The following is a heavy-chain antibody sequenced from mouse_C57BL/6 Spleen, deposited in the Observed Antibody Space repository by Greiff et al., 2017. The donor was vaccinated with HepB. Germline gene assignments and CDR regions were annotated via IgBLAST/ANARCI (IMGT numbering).Heavy chain of an antibody. D-gene: IGHD2-1*01. CDR2: IDPSDSYT. CDR3: ARRGCNACFAY. J-gene: IGHJ3*01. V-gene: IGHV1-69*01. Sequence: QVQLQQPGAELVMPGASVKLSCKASGYTFTSYWMHWVKQRPGQGLEWIGEIDPSDSYTNYNQKFKGKSTLTVDKSSSTAYMQLSSLTSEDSAVYYCARRGCNACFAYWGQGTLVTVSA. CDR1: GYTFTSYW.